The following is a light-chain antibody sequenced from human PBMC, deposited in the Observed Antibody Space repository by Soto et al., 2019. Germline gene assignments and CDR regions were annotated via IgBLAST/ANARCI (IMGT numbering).Light chain of an antibody. CDR3: SSYAVSNNLNV. V-gene: IGLV2-8*01. CDR1: SSDVGGYKY. Sequence: QSVLTQPPSASGSPGQSVTISCTGTSSDVGGYKYVSWYQQHPGKAPKLMIYEVSQRPSGVPDRFSGSKSGNTASLTVSGLQAEDEAEYYCSSYAVSNNLNVFGGGTKLTVL. CDR2: EVS. J-gene: IGLJ2*01.